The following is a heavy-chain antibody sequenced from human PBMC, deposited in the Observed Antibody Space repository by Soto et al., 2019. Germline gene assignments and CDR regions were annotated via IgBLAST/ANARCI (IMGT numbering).Heavy chain of an antibody. J-gene: IGHJ6*02. CDR1: GGTFSSYA. CDR3: ASDHSSLGRGINYGMDV. Sequence: GASVKVSCKASGGTFSSYAISWVRQAPGQGLEWMGGIIPIFGTANYAQKFQGRVTITADESTSTAYMELSSLRSEDTAVYYCASDHSSLGRGINYGMDVWGQGTTVTVSS. D-gene: IGHD6-6*01. CDR2: IIPIFGTA. V-gene: IGHV1-69*13.